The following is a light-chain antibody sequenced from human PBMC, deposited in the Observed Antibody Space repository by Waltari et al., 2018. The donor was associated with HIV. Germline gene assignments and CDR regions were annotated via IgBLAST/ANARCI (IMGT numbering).Light chain of an antibody. CDR2: EVN. V-gene: IGLV2-8*01. CDR1: SSDVGGFNY. J-gene: IGLJ2*01. Sequence: QSALTQPPSASGSPGQSVTLSCTGTSSDVGGFNYVSWYQKYPDKAPRLMIFEVNKRPSGVPDRFSGSKSGNTASLTVSGLQPEDEADYFCSSYGGSNTIVFGGGTKLTVL. CDR3: SSYGGSNTIV.